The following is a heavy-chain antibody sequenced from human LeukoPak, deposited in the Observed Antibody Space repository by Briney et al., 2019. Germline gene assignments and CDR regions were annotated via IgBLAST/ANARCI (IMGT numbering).Heavy chain of an antibody. CDR3: ARVSKALGAFDI. J-gene: IGHJ3*02. CDR1: GYTFTGYY. Sequence: ASVKVSCKASGYTFTGYYMHWVRQAPGQGLEWMGWINPNSGGTNCAQKFQGRVTMTRDTSISTAYMELSRLRSDDTAVYYCARVSKALGAFDIWGQGTMVTVSS. V-gene: IGHV1-2*02. CDR2: INPNSGGT. D-gene: IGHD3-3*01.